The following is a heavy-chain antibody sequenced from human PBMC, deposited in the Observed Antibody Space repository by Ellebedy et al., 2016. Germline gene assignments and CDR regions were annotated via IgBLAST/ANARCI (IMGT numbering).Heavy chain of an antibody. Sequence: ASVKVSCKASGGTFSSYAISWVRQAPAQGLEWMGVIIPILGIANYAQKFQGRVTITADKSTSTAYMELSSLRSEDTAVYYCATAANSSGWHAFDIWGQGTMVTVSS. CDR1: GGTFSSYA. CDR2: IIPILGIA. V-gene: IGHV1-69*10. J-gene: IGHJ3*02. D-gene: IGHD6-19*01. CDR3: ATAANSSGWHAFDI.